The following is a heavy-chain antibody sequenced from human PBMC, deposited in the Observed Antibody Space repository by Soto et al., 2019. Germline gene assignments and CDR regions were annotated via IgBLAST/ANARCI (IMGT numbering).Heavy chain of an antibody. D-gene: IGHD5-18*01. Sequence: EVQLVECGGGLVQPGGSLRLSCGASGFTFRTYWLSWVRQVPGKGLEWVANINQDGSEKNYVDSVKGRFTISRDNAKNSLYLQMSSLRAEDTALYYCARDGSTSWYSYDYHGMDVWGQGTTVTVSS. CDR2: INQDGSEK. J-gene: IGHJ6*02. V-gene: IGHV3-7*05. CDR3: ARDGSTSWYSYDYHGMDV. CDR1: GFTFRTYW.